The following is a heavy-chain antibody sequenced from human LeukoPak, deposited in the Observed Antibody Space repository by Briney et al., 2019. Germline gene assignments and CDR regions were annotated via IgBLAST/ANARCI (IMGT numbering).Heavy chain of an antibody. D-gene: IGHD3-3*01. CDR1: GYSLGKNYY. CDR2: IYGRAST. V-gene: IGHV4-38-2*01. J-gene: IGHJ4*02. CDR3: ARYDSRGSASTKFDY. Sequence: SETLSLTCAVSGYSLGKNYYWGWIRQSPGKGLEWIGRIYGRASTSYNPSLMNRVTMSVDTSKNHFSLQLTSVTAADTAVYYCARYDSRGSASTKFDYWGPGIQVTFSS.